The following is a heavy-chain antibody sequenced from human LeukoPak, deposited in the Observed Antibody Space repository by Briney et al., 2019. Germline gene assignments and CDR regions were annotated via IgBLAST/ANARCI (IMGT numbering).Heavy chain of an antibody. V-gene: IGHV3-30*04. CDR2: ISYDGSHK. Sequence: PGRSLSLSCAASGFTLSSYAMRWVRQAPGKGMEWVAVISYDGSHKYYADSVTGRFTISRDHSKNTLYLQMNSQRAEDTAVYYCARESVLDYWGQGTLVTVS. CDR1: GFTLSSYA. CDR3: ARESVLDY. D-gene: IGHD3-3*01. J-gene: IGHJ4*02.